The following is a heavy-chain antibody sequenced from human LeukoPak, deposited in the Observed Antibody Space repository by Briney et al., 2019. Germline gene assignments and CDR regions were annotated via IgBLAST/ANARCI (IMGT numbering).Heavy chain of an antibody. V-gene: IGHV3-21*01. CDR2: ISSSSSYI. D-gene: IGHD1-26*01. CDR1: GFTFSSYG. CDR3: ASWSRVGASSY. J-gene: IGHJ4*02. Sequence: GGSLRLSCAASGFTFSSYGMHWVRQAPGKGLEWVSSISSSSSYIYYADSVKGRFTISRDNAKNSLYLQMNSLRAEDTAVYYCASWSRVGASSYWGQGTLVTVSS.